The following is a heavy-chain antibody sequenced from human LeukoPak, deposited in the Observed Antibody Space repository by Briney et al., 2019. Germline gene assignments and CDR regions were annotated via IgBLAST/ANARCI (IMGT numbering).Heavy chain of an antibody. CDR3: ARGKYCSGGECYSVRTSYDGFDS. V-gene: IGHV1-69*02. CDR2: IIPMRNLA. J-gene: IGHJ5*01. D-gene: IGHD2-15*01. Sequence: SVKVSCKASGGDFNTHIINWVRQAPGQGLEWVGRIIPMRNLANYAHKFQGRVIITADKSRRTAYMEMSRLTSDDTAVYYCARGKYCSGGECYSVRTSYDGFDSWGQGTVVSVSS. CDR1: GGDFNTHI.